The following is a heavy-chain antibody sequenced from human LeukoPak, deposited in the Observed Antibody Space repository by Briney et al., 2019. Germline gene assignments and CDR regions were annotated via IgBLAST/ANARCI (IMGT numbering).Heavy chain of an antibody. CDR3: ARGALGYSSGYSDAFDI. V-gene: IGHV3-48*01. Sequence: GGSLSLSCAASGFTFSSYSMNWVRQAPGKGLEWVSYISSSSSTIYYADSVKGRFTISRDNAKNSLYLQMNSLRAEDTAVYYCARGALGYSSGYSDAFDIWGQGTMVTVSS. J-gene: IGHJ3*02. CDR2: ISSSSSTI. CDR1: GFTFSSYS. D-gene: IGHD3-22*01.